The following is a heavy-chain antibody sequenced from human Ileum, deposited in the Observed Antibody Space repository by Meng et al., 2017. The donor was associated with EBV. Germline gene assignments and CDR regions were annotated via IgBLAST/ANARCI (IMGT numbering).Heavy chain of an antibody. J-gene: IGHJ4*02. CDR3: ARTGVGLAFDY. CDR2: IYHSGST. Sequence: QVQLREWCQGRVKSSGTLSLTCGVSGASMTNNNWWTWVRQPPGKGLEWIGEIYHSGSTNYNPSLQSRATISVDMSKKQFSLKLRSVTAADTAVYYCARTGVGLAFDYWGLGTLVTVSS. V-gene: IGHV4-4*02. D-gene: IGHD2-8*01. CDR1: GASMTNNNW.